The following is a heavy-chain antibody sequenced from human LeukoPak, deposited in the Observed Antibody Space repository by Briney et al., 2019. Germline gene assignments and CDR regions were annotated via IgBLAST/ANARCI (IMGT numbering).Heavy chain of an antibody. Sequence: PGGSLRLSCAASGFTFSSYGMHWVRQAPGKGLEGVAVIWYDGSNKYYADSVKGRFHISRDNSKNTLYLQMNSLRAEDTAVYYCAKGRSGDYSSLDYWGQGTLVTVSS. CDR3: AKGRSGDYSSLDY. D-gene: IGHD4-17*01. J-gene: IGHJ4*02. V-gene: IGHV3-33*06. CDR1: GFTFSSYG. CDR2: IWYDGSNK.